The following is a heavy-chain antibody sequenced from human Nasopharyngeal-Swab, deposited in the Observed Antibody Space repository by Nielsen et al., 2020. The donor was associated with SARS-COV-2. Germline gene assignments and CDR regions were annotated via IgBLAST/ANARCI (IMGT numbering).Heavy chain of an antibody. J-gene: IGHJ4*02. CDR3: ARVENTYYYDSSGVNDY. D-gene: IGHD3-22*01. CDR1: GFTFSSYW. Sequence: GESLKISCAASGFTFSSYWMSWVRQAPGKGLEWVANIKQDGSEKYYVDSVKGRFTIFRDNAKNSLYLQMNSLRAEDTAVCYCARVENTYYYDSSGVNDYWGQGTLVTVSS. CDR2: IKQDGSEK. V-gene: IGHV3-7*01.